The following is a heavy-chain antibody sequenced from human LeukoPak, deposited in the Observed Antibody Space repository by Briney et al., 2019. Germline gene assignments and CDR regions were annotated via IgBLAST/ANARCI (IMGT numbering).Heavy chain of an antibody. CDR3: GGSGSLDGGY. D-gene: IGHD1-1*01. CDR2: IIPILGIA. J-gene: IGHJ4*02. Sequence: EASVNVSCKASGGTFSSYTISWVRQAPGQGLEWLGRIIPILGIANYAQKFQGRVTITADKTTSTAYMELSSLRSEDTAVYYCGGSGSLDGGYWGQGTLVTVSS. CDR1: GGTFSSYT. V-gene: IGHV1-69*02.